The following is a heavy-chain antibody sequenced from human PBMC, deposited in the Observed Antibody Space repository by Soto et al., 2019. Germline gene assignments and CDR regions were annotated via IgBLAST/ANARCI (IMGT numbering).Heavy chain of an antibody. Sequence: GGSLRLCCAASGFTFSSYSMNWVRQAPGKGLEWVSSISSSSSYIYYADSVKGRFTISRDNAKNSLYLQMNSLRAEDTTVYYCARDKHPTGDTAMVGRDYYYYGMDVWGQGTTVTVSS. CDR1: GFTFSSYS. CDR3: ARDKHPTGDTAMVGRDYYYYGMDV. D-gene: IGHD5-18*01. J-gene: IGHJ6*02. CDR2: ISSSSSYI. V-gene: IGHV3-21*01.